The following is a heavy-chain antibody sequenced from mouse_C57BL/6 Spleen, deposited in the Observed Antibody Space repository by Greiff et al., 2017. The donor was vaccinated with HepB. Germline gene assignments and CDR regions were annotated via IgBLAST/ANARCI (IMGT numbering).Heavy chain of an antibody. CDR2: IWSDGST. CDR3: ARHGDDYDYYAMDY. J-gene: IGHJ4*01. CDR1: GFSLTSYG. V-gene: IGHV2-6-1*01. Sequence: VQLVESGPGLVAPSQSLSITCTVSGFSLTSYGVHWVRQPPGKGLEWLVVIWSDGSTTYNSAPKSRLSISKDNTKSQVFLKINSLQTDDTAMYYCARHGDDYDYYAMDYWGQGTSVTVSS. D-gene: IGHD2-4*01.